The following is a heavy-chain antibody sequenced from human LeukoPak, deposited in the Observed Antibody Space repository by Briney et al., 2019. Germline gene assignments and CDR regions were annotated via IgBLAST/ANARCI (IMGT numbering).Heavy chain of an antibody. Sequence: GASVKVSCKASGYTFTGYYTHWVRQAPGQGLEWMGWINPNSGGTNYAQKFQGRVTMTRDTSISTAYMELSRLRSDDTAVYYCAREVLRYFDWLSDAFDIWGQGTMVTVSS. J-gene: IGHJ3*02. V-gene: IGHV1-2*02. CDR2: INPNSGGT. D-gene: IGHD3-9*01. CDR1: GYTFTGYY. CDR3: AREVLRYFDWLSDAFDI.